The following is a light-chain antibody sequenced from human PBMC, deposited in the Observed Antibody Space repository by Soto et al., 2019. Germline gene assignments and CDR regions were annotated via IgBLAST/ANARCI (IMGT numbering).Light chain of an antibody. CDR1: QSISSY. CDR2: AAS. Sequence: DIQMTQSPSTLSGSVGDRVTITCRASQSISSYLNWYQQKPGKAPKLLIYAASSLQSGVPSRFSGSGSGTDFTLTISRLEPEDFAVYYCQQYGSSPRTFGQGTKVDIK. CDR3: QQYGSSPRT. V-gene: IGKV1-39*01. J-gene: IGKJ1*01.